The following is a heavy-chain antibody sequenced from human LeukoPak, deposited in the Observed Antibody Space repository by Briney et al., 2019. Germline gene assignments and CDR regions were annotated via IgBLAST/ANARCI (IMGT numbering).Heavy chain of an antibody. D-gene: IGHD6-19*01. Sequence: RGSLRLSCAASGFTFSSYDMHWVRQATGKGLEWVSAIGTAGDAYYPGSVKGRFTISRENAKNSLYLQMNSLRAGDTAVYYCARGAVAGTFEFDPWGQGTLVTVSS. CDR2: IGTAGDA. V-gene: IGHV3-13*01. CDR3: ARGAVAGTFEFDP. CDR1: GFTFSSYD. J-gene: IGHJ5*02.